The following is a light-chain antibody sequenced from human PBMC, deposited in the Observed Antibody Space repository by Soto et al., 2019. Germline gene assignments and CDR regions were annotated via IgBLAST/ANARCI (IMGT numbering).Light chain of an antibody. V-gene: IGLV2-14*01. J-gene: IGLJ2*01. CDR3: SAYRRGIIV. Sequence: QSVLTQPASVSGSPGQSITISCTGTNNDVGGHMYVSWYQHQAGKVPKLIIYEIDNRHSGVSDRFSGSKSGNTASLTISGLQAEDEAAYYCSAYRRGIIVFGGGTKVTVL. CDR1: NNDVGGHMY. CDR2: EID.